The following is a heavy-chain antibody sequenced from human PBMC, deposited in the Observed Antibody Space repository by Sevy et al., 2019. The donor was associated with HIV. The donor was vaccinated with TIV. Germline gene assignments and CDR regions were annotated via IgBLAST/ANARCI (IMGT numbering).Heavy chain of an antibody. J-gene: IGHJ4*02. CDR1: GFSFTSHW. CDR2: IKQDGDEK. D-gene: IGHD3-3*01. V-gene: IGHV3-7*01. CDR3: ARGPANLDF. Sequence: GGALRLSCAASGFSFTSHWMTWVRQAPGKGLEWVANIKQDGDEKNYLESVRGQLTISRDNTWRSVYLHMKNLRADDTAVYYCARGPANLDFWGQGTPVTVSS.